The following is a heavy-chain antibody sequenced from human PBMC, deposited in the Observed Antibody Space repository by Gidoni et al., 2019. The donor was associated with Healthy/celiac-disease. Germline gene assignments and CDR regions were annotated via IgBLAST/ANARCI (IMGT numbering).Heavy chain of an antibody. CDR2: INHSGST. V-gene: IGHV4-34*01. CDR3: ARRPRTYSSSWYGY. CDR1: GGSSSGYY. J-gene: IGHJ4*02. D-gene: IGHD6-13*01. Sequence: QVQLQQWGAGLLRPSETLSPTCPVYGGSSSGYYWNWIRQPPGKGREWLGEINHSGSTNYNPSLKGRVTISVDTSKNQFSLKLSSVTAADTAVYYCARRPRTYSSSWYGYWGQGTLVTVSS.